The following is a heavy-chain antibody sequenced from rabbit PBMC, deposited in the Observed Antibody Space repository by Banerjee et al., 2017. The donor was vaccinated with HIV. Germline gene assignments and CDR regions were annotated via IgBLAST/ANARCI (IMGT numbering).Heavy chain of an antibody. CDR1: GFSFSSSYW. V-gene: IGHV1S45*01. J-gene: IGHJ4*01. D-gene: IGHD1-1*01. Sequence: LVKPEGSLTLTCTASGFSFSSSYWICWVRQAPGKGLEYIGYITYAGSTYYASWVNGRFTISSHNAQNTLYLQLNSLTAADTATYFCARDSSGEPDFVLRGPGTLVTVS. CDR2: ITYAGST. CDR3: ARDSSGEPDFVL.